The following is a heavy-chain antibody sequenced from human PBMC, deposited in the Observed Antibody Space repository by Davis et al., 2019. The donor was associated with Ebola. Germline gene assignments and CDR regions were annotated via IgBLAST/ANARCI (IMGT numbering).Heavy chain of an antibody. CDR3: ARLWYYYDSSGYLYYFDY. D-gene: IGHD3-22*01. V-gene: IGHV4-59*01. CDR2: IYYSGST. Sequence: SETLSLTCTVSGGSISSYYWSWIRQPPGKGLEWIGYIYYSGSTNYNPSLKSRVTISVDTSKNQFSLKLSSVTAADTAVYYCARLWYYYDSSGYLYYFDYWGQGTLVTVSS. CDR1: GGSISSYY. J-gene: IGHJ4*02.